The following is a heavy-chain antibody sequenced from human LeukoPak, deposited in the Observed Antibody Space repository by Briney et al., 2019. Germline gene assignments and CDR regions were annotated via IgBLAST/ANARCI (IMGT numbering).Heavy chain of an antibody. CDR1: GYAFTSCN. D-gene: IGHD5-18*01. CDR3: AREGADTAMPFDY. J-gene: IGHJ4*02. V-gene: IGHV1-46*01. Sequence: ASEKVSCKASGYAFTSCNMHWVRQRPGQGIEWMGIINPSGGSTSYAQKFQGRVTMTRDTSTSTVYMELSSLRSEDTAVYYCAREGADTAMPFDYWGQGTLVTVSS. CDR2: INPSGGST.